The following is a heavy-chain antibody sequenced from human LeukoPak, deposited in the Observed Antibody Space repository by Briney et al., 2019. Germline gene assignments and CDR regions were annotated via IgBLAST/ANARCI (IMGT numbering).Heavy chain of an antibody. CDR2: VSGNGDST. J-gene: IGHJ4*02. CDR3: AKSRVYTNYAALDY. D-gene: IGHD4-11*01. CDR1: GFTFNNYA. Sequence: PGGSLRLSCAASGFTFNNYAMSWVRQAPGKGLEWVSAVSGNGDSTFYADSVKGRFTISRDNSKNTLSLLMNSLRAEDTAVYYCAKSRVYTNYAALDYWGQGTLVTVSS. V-gene: IGHV3-23*01.